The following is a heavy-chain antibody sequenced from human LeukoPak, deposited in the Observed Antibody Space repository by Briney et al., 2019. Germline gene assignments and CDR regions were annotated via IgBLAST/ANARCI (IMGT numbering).Heavy chain of an antibody. D-gene: IGHD6-19*01. Sequence: GGSLRLSCAASGFTVSSNYMSWVRQAPGKGLEWVSVIYSGGSTYYADSVKGRFTIARDNSKNTLYLQMNSLRAEDTAVYYCARDAKQWLVLDAFDIWGQGTMVTVSS. CDR2: IYSGGST. CDR3: ARDAKQWLVLDAFDI. V-gene: IGHV3-66*01. J-gene: IGHJ3*02. CDR1: GFTVSSNY.